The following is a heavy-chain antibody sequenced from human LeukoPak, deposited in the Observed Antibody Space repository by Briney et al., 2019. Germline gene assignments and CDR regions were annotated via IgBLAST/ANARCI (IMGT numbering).Heavy chain of an antibody. CDR3: ARDENSQPAANYYYYYGMDV. Sequence: SETLSLTCTVSGGSISSYYWSWIRQPAGKGLEWIGRIYTSGSTNYNPSLKSRVTMSVDTSKNQFSLKLSSVTAADTAVYYCARDENSQPAANYYYYYGMDVWGQGTTVTVSS. CDR2: IYTSGST. J-gene: IGHJ6*02. D-gene: IGHD2-2*01. CDR1: GGSISSYY. V-gene: IGHV4-4*07.